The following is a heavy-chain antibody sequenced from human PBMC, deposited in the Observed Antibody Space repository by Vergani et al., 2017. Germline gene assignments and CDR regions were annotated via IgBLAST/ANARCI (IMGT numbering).Heavy chain of an antibody. V-gene: IGHV4-30-4*01. CDR3: ARSCGTNTCSNAGTQYYYYYYLDI. Sequence: QVQLQESGPGLVKPSQTLSLTCTVSGGSISSGDYYWSWIRQPPGKGLEWIGYIYYSGSTYYNPSLKSRAIMSVDASKKQFSLKLTSVTAADTAVYYCARSCGTNTCSNAGTQYYYYYYLDIWGKGTTVTVSS. D-gene: IGHD2-8*01. CDR1: GGSISSGDYY. J-gene: IGHJ6*03. CDR2: IYYSGST.